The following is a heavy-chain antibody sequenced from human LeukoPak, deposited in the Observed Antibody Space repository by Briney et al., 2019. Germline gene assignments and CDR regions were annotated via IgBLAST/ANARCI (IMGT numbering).Heavy chain of an antibody. D-gene: IGHD1-26*01. V-gene: IGHV1-58*02. CDR2: IVVGSGNT. CDR3: AAVVAGPRWATSDY. J-gene: IGHJ4*02. CDR1: GFTFTSSA. Sequence: ASVKVSCKASGFTFTSSAMQWVRQARGQRLEWIGWIVVGSGNTNYAQKFQERVTITRDMSTSTAYMELSSLRSEDTAVYYCAAVVAGPRWATSDYWGQGTLATVSS.